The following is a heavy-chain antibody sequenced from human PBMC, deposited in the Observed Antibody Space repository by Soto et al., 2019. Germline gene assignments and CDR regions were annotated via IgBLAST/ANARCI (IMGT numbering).Heavy chain of an antibody. J-gene: IGHJ6*02. V-gene: IGHV5-51*01. CDR1: GYSFTTYW. CDR3: ARHEQFYYSYYGMDV. Sequence: PGESLKISCKASGYSFTTYWIAWVRQMPGKGLELMGIINPGDFDTRYSPSFQGQVTISADRSISTAYPQWSSLKASDTAMYYCARHEQFYYSYYGMDVWGQGTTVTVPS. CDR2: INPGDFDT.